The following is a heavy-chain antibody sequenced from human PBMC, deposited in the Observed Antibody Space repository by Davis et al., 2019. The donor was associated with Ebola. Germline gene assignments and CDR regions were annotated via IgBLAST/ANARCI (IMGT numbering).Heavy chain of an antibody. CDR3: ARDYDYGDYEYAFDI. Sequence: SVKVSCKASGGTFSSYAISWVRQAPGQGLEWMGGIIPIFGTANYAQKFQGRVTITADESTSTAYMELRSLRSDDTAVYYCARDYDYGDYEYAFDIWGQGTMVTVSS. V-gene: IGHV1-69*13. CDR1: GGTFSSYA. J-gene: IGHJ3*02. CDR2: IIPIFGTA. D-gene: IGHD4-17*01.